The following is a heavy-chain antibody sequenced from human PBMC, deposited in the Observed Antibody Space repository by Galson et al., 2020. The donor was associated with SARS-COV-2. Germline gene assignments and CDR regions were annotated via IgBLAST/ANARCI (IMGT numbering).Heavy chain of an antibody. CDR1: GFTFSTYW. CDR2: IKHDGNEK. Sequence: GESLKISCAASGFTFSTYWMSWVRQAPGKGLEWVANIKHDGNEKYYVDSVKGRFTISRDNAKNSLYLQMNSLRADDTALYYCAKEERVLRGGAFDMWGQGTMVTVSS. J-gene: IGHJ3*02. D-gene: IGHD1-1*01. CDR3: AKEERVLRGGAFDM. V-gene: IGHV3-7*03.